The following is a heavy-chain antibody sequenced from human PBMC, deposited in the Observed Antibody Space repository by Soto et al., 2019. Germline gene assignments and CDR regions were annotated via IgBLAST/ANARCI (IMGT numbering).Heavy chain of an antibody. V-gene: IGHV3-23*01. CDR2: ISGSGGST. Sequence: EVQLLESGGGLVQPGGSLRLSCAASGFTFSSYAMSWVRQAPGKGLEWVSAISGSGGSTYYADSVKGRFTISRDNSKNTLYLQMNSLRAEDTAVYYCAQDGRVSAYPRSGKGNWFDPWGQGTLVTVSS. CDR3: AQDGRVSAYPRSGKGNWFDP. CDR1: GFTFSSYA. D-gene: IGHD3-3*01. J-gene: IGHJ5*02.